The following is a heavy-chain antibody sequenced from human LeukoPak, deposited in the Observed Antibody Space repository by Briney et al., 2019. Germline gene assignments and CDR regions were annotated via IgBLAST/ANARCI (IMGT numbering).Heavy chain of an antibody. Sequence: ASVKVSCKASGYTFTSYGISWVRQAPGQGLEWMGWISAYNGNTNYAQKLQGRVTMTTDTSTSTAYMELRSLRSDDTAVYYCARGIRRRLRPDDAFDIWGQGTMVTVYS. CDR1: GYTFTSYG. CDR3: ARGIRRRLRPDDAFDI. D-gene: IGHD5-18*01. J-gene: IGHJ3*02. CDR2: ISAYNGNT. V-gene: IGHV1-18*01.